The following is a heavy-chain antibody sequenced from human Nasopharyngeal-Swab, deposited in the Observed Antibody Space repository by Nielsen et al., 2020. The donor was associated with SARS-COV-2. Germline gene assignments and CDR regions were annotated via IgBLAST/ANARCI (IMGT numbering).Heavy chain of an antibody. Sequence: VRQAPGKGLEWVSVTYSGGSTYYADSVKGRFTISRDNSKNTLYLQMNSLRAEDTAVYYCARATDYWGQGTLVTVSS. V-gene: IGHV3-53*01. CDR2: TYSGGST. CDR3: ARATDY. J-gene: IGHJ4*02.